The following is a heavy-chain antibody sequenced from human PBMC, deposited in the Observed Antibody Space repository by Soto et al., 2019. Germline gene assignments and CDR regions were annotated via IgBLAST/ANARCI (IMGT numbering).Heavy chain of an antibody. CDR2: INAYNGNT. CDR1: GYTFTSYA. J-gene: IGHJ4*02. CDR3: AIDTAMALPDA. Sequence: QVQLVQSGAEVKKPGASVKVSCKASGYTFTSYAISWVRQAPGQGLEWMGWINAYNGNTNSAQKLHGRVTMTTDTATNTAYMELRSLRSDDTAVYYCAIDTAMALPDAWGQETLVTVSS. D-gene: IGHD5-18*01. V-gene: IGHV1-18*01.